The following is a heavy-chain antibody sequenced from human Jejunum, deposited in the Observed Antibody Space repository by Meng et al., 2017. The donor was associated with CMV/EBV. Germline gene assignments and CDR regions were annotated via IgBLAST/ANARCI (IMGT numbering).Heavy chain of an antibody. J-gene: IGHJ4*02. CDR1: GFSPSTSGVG. V-gene: IGHV2-5*02. Sequence: ITFKESGPTLLKPTQTLTLTCSFSGFSPSTSGVGVGWIRQPPGKALEWLALIYRGDDKRYSPSLNSRLTIAKDTSKNEVVLTLTNMGPIDTGTYYCAHFVGGYYPSRPDYWGQGTLVTVSS. CDR3: AHFVGGYYPSRPDY. CDR2: IYRGDDK. D-gene: IGHD1-26*01.